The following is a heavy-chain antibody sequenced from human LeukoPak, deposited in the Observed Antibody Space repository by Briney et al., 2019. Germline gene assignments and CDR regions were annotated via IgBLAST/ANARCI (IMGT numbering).Heavy chain of an antibody. CDR1: GSTFSSYW. CDR2: IKQDGSEK. J-gene: IGHJ4*02. CDR3: ARNYAHYIAVAGAFDY. V-gene: IGHV3-7*01. Sequence: PGGSLRLSCAASGSTFSSYWMSWVRQAPGKGLEWVANIKQDGSEKYYVDSVKGRFTISRDNAKNSLYLQMNSLRAEDTAVYYCARNYAHYIAVAGAFDYWGQGTLVTVSS. D-gene: IGHD6-19*01.